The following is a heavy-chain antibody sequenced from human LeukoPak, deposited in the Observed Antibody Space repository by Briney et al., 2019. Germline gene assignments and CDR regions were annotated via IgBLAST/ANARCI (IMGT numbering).Heavy chain of an antibody. CDR2: ISSRSRYT. V-gene: IGHV3-11*05. CDR1: GFTFSDYY. D-gene: IGHD1-26*01. CDR3: AREQNHNKWELLSFDS. Sequence: GGSLRLSCAASGFTFSDYYMSWLRQAPGKGLEWVSYISSRSRYTNYADSVKGRFTISRDNAKNLLYLQMNSLRAEDTAVYYCAREQNHNKWELLSFDSWGQGTLVTVSS. J-gene: IGHJ4*02.